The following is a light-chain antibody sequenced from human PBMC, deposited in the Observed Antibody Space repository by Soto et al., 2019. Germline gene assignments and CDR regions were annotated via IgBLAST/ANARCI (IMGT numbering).Light chain of an antibody. CDR1: SSDVGGYNY. CDR3: CSYTSSNTLL. Sequence: QSALTQPASVSGSPGQSITISCTGSSSDVGGYNYVSWYQQRPGKAPKRMIYDVTDRPSGVSNRFSASKSGNTASLTISGLQAEDEADYYCCSYTSSNTLLFGGGTKLTVL. CDR2: DVT. V-gene: IGLV2-14*01. J-gene: IGLJ2*01.